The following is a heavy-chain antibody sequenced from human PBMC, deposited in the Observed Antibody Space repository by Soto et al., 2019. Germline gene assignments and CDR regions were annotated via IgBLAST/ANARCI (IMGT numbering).Heavy chain of an antibody. V-gene: IGHV2-5*01. Sequence: SGPTLVIPTHTLTLTCNWSGFSLTTSLLVVAWIRQPPGKALEWLGLIYWNGDQRYSPSLKNRLSITKDTSENQVVLTMTNMDPVDTATYYCAQGGGGMDVWGQGTTVTVSS. D-gene: IGHD3-16*01. J-gene: IGHJ6*02. CDR3: AQGGGGMDV. CDR1: GFSLTTSLLV. CDR2: IYWNGDQ.